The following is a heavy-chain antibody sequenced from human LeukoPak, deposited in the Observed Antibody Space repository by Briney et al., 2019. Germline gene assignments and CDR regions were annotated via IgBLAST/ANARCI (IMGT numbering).Heavy chain of an antibody. V-gene: IGHV4-59*11. CDR2: IYYGGST. CDR3: ARISGSGDYGDFDY. D-gene: IGHD4-17*01. Sequence: SETLSLTCTVSGGSISPHFWGWIRQSPGKELEWIGNIYYGGSTNYNPSLKNRVTISVDTSKSRFSVKLNSVTAADTAIYYCARISGSGDYGDFDYWGQGTLVTISS. J-gene: IGHJ4*02. CDR1: GGSISPHF.